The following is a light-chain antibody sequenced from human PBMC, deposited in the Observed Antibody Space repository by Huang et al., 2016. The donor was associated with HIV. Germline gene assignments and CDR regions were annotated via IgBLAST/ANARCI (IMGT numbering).Light chain of an antibody. J-gene: IGKJ1*01. CDR2: AAS. CDR1: QDISKY. CDR3: LQHHGYPRT. Sequence: DIQLTQSPSAMSASVGDRVSITCRASQDISKYLAWFQQKPGGAPKRLIYAASSLQSGVPSRFSGSRSGTKFTLTISSLQPEDFATYYCLQHHGYPRTFGQGTKV. V-gene: IGKV1-17*03.